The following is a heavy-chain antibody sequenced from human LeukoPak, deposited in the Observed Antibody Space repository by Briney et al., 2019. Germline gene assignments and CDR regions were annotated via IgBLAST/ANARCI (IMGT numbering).Heavy chain of an antibody. Sequence: GSLRPSCAASGVTSTIYEMKCVREAPREGREWGSYISSSGSTIYYADSVKGGFTISREHAKASLYLQMNSLRAEQTAVYYSAELGITMNGGVSGEGATVTMSS. CDR1: GVTSTIYE. J-gene: IGHJ6*04. CDR3: AELGITMNGGV. CDR2: ISSSGSTI. V-gene: IGHV3-48*03. D-gene: IGHD3-10*02.